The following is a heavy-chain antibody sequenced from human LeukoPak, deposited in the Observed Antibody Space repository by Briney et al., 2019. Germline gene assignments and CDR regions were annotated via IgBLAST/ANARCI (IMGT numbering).Heavy chain of an antibody. J-gene: IGHJ4*02. CDR2: ITTKAITYAT. CDR3: TTYKSGHY. Sequence: GGSLRLSCAASGYTFSGCDMHWVRQASGKGLEWVGRITTKAITYATAYAASLKGRFTISRDDSTNTAYLQMNNLRIEDTAVYYCTTYKSGHYWGQGVLVTVSS. V-gene: IGHV3-73*01. D-gene: IGHD3-3*01. CDR1: GYTFSGCD.